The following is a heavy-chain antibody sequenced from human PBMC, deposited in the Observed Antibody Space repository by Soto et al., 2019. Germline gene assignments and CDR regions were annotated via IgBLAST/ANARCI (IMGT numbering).Heavy chain of an antibody. CDR3: ARGITLPTPLDY. Sequence: QVQLVQSGAEEKKPGASVKVSCKASGYTFTSYAMHWVRQAPGQRLEWMGWINDGNGNTKYSQKFQGRDTITRDTSASTAYMELSSLRSEDTAVYYCARGITLPTPLDYWGQGTLVTVSS. V-gene: IGHV1-3*05. CDR1: GYTFTSYA. CDR2: INDGNGNT. J-gene: IGHJ4*02. D-gene: IGHD1-20*01.